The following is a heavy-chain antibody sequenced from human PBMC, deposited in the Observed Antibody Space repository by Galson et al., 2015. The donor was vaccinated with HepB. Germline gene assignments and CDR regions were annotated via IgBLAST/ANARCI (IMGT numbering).Heavy chain of an antibody. D-gene: IGHD4-17*01. CDR1: GFIFDDYT. J-gene: IGHJ3*01. V-gene: IGHV3-9*01. CDR2: ISWNSGNI. CDR3: AKDMGHGDYGWAFDV. Sequence: SLRLSCAASGFIFDDYTMHWVRQVPGKGLEWVSRISWNSGNIGYADSVKGRFTISRDNAENSLCLQMDSLRAEDTALYYCAKDMGHGDYGWAFDVWGQGTMVIVSS.